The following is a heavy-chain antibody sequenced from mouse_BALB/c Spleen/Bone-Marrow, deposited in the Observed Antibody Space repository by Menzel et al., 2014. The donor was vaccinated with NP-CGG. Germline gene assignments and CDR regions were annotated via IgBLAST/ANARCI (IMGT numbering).Heavy chain of an antibody. CDR3: ARGTGPDY. CDR1: GYTFTSYW. D-gene: IGHD4-1*01. J-gene: IGHJ2*01. CDR2: TYPGDGDT. Sequence: VQLQESGAELARPGASVKLSCKASGYTFTSYWMQWVKQRPGQGLEWIGATYPGDGDTRYTQKFKGRATLTADKSSSTAYMQLSSLASEDSAVYYCARGTGPDYSGQGTTLTVSS. V-gene: IGHV1-87*01.